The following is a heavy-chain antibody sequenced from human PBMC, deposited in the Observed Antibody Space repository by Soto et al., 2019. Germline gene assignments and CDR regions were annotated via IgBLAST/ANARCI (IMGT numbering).Heavy chain of an antibody. CDR2: INVDGSSI. CDR3: AKGQYSGVAGGLDY. Sequence: GGSLRLSCAASKFTINNYWMHWVRQAPGKGLVWVSRINVDGSSISYADSVKGRFTISRDNSKNTLYLQMNSLRVEDTALYYCAKGQYSGVAGGLDYWGQGTLVTVSS. J-gene: IGHJ4*02. D-gene: IGHD1-26*01. V-gene: IGHV3-74*01. CDR1: KFTINNYW.